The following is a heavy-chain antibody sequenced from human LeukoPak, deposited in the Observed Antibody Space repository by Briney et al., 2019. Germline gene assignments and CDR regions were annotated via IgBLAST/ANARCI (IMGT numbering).Heavy chain of an antibody. CDR1: GGSIAIRNYY. D-gene: IGHD3-10*01. Sequence: SETLSLTCAVSGGSIAIRNYYWAWIRQSPGRGLEWLGSVYSSGSVYYNPSLKSRVTMSVDTSKNQFSLKLSSVTAADTAVYYCARDLLFRGVYGYYYYYYMDVWGKGTTVTISS. CDR2: VYSSGSV. V-gene: IGHV4-39*07. J-gene: IGHJ6*03. CDR3: ARDLLFRGVYGYYYYYYMDV.